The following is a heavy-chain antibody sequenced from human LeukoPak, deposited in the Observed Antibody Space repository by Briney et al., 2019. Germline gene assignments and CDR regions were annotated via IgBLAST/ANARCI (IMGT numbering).Heavy chain of an antibody. Sequence: ASVKVSCKASGYTFTSYGISWARQAPGQGLEWIGWISAYNGNTNYAQKLQGRVTMTTDTSTSTAYMELRSLRSDDTAVYYCARVALDGPEGYMDVWGKGTTVTVSS. CDR1: GYTFTSYG. CDR3: ARVALDGPEGYMDV. J-gene: IGHJ6*03. D-gene: IGHD5-24*01. CDR2: ISAYNGNT. V-gene: IGHV1-18*01.